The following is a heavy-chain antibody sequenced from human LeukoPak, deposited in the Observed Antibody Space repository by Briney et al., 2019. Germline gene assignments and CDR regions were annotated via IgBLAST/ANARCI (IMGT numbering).Heavy chain of an antibody. CDR3: ARGDLWFGESKGGDWFDP. J-gene: IGHJ5*02. CDR2: IYYSRST. V-gene: IGHV4-39*01. Sequence: SETLSLTCTVSGGSISSSSYYWGWIRQPPGKGLEWIGSIYYSRSTYYNPSLKSRVTISVDTSKNQFSLKLSSVTAADTAVYYCARGDLWFGESKGGDWFDPWGQGTLVTVSS. D-gene: IGHD3-10*01. CDR1: GGSISSSSYY.